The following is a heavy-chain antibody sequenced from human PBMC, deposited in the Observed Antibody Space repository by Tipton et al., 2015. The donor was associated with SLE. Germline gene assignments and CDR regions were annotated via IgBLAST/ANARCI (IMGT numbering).Heavy chain of an antibody. CDR2: IYYSGST. V-gene: IGHV4-39*07. D-gene: IGHD2-15*01. CDR1: GGSISSSSYY. Sequence: TLSLTCTVSGGSISSSSYYWGWIRQPPGKGLEWIGSIYYSGSTYYNPSLKSRVTISVDTSKNQFSLKLTSVTAADTAVYYCARGGCSGRSCYPYYYGMDVWGPGTTVTVSS. J-gene: IGHJ6*02. CDR3: ARGGCSGRSCYPYYYGMDV.